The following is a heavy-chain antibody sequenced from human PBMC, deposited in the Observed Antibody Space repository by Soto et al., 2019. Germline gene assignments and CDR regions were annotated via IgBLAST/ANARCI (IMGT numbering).Heavy chain of an antibody. D-gene: IGHD6-19*01. CDR3: SRQWGWYEGYYYGMDV. V-gene: IGHV3-73*01. CDR2: IRIKANNYAT. J-gene: IGHJ6*02. Sequence: PGGSLRLSCAASGFTFSGSAIHWVRQASGKGLEWVGRIRIKANNYATAYAASVKGRFTISRDDSKTTAYLQMNSLKTEDTAVYYGSRQWGWYEGYYYGMDVWVQGTTVTVSS. CDR1: GFTFSGSA.